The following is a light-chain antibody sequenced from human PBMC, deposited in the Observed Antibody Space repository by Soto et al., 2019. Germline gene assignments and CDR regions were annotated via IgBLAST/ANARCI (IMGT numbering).Light chain of an antibody. CDR1: SSYVGGSNY. Sequence: QSALTQPASVSGSPGQSITISCTGTSSYVGGSNYVSWYQQHPGKAPRLMIYDVSNRPSGVSNRFSGSKSGNTASLTISGLQAEDEADYYCGSYSSSITLYVFGTGIQLTVL. CDR3: GSYSSSITLYV. CDR2: DVS. V-gene: IGLV2-14*03. J-gene: IGLJ1*01.